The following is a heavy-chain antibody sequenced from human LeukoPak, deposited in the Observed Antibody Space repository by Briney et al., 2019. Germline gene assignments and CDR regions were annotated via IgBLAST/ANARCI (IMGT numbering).Heavy chain of an antibody. V-gene: IGHV1-2*02. CDR2: VNPNSGGT. CDR1: GCTFTGYY. D-gene: IGHD2-2*01. J-gene: IGHJ2*01. CDR3: ARDGGYCSSTSCSPDWYFDL. Sequence: ASVKVPCKASGCTFTGYYIHWVRQAPGQGLEWMGWVNPNSGGTNYAQKFQGRVTMTRDTSISTAYMELSKLRSDDTAVYYCARDGGYCSSTSCSPDWYFDLWGRGTLVTVSS.